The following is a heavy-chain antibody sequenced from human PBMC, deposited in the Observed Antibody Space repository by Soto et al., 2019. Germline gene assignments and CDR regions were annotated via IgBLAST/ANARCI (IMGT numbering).Heavy chain of an antibody. CDR2: IIPIFGTA. D-gene: IGHD5-18*01. V-gene: IGHV1-69*13. CDR1: GGTFSSYA. J-gene: IGHJ6*02. Sequence: SVKVSCKASGGTFSSYAISWVRQAPGQGLEWMGGIIPIFGTANYAQKFQGRVTITADESTSTAYMELSSLRSEDTAVYYCARGGGYSYGPRYGMDVWGQGTTVTVSS. CDR3: ARGGGYSYGPRYGMDV.